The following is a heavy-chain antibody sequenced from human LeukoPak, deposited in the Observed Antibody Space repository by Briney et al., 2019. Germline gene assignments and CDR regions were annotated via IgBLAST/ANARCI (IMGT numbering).Heavy chain of an antibody. CDR1: GFTVSSNY. CDR2: IYSGGST. J-gene: IGHJ4*02. D-gene: IGHD3-22*01. Sequence: GGSLRLSCAASGFTVSSNYMSWVRQAPGKGLEWVSVIYSGGSTYYADSVKGRFTISRDISKNTLYLQMNSLRAEDTAVYYCARDGGTYYYDSSGYYPQGYLDYWGQGTLVTVSS. V-gene: IGHV3-53*01. CDR3: ARDGGTYYYDSSGYYPQGYLDY.